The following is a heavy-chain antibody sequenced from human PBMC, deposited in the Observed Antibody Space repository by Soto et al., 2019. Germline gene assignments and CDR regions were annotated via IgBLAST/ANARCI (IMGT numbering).Heavy chain of an antibody. Sequence: SVKVSCKASGYTFTGYYMHWVRQAPGQGLEWMGGISPIFGTANYAQKFQGRVTITADESTSTAYMELSSLRSEDTAVYYCAEGGIAAAYHGMDVWGQGTTVTVSS. CDR3: AEGGIAAAYHGMDV. CDR2: ISPIFGTA. CDR1: GYTFTGYY. V-gene: IGHV1-69*13. J-gene: IGHJ6*02. D-gene: IGHD6-13*01.